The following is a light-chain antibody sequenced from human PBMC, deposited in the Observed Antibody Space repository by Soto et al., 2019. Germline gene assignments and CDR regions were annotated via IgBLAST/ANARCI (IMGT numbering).Light chain of an antibody. V-gene: IGKV1-39*01. Sequence: DIQMTQSPSSLSASVGDRVTITCRASQYIGDFLNWYQQTPGKPPKLLIFGASNLHIGVPSRFSGSGSGTEFTLTISNLLREDFATSYCQQSYFILGTFGRGTKVEI. CDR1: QYIGDF. CDR3: QQSYFILGT. CDR2: GAS. J-gene: IGKJ1*01.